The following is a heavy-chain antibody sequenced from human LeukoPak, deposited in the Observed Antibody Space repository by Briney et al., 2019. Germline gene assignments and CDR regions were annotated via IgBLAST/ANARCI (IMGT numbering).Heavy chain of an antibody. CDR1: GFTFSSYW. CDR2: INSDGSST. CDR3: AAKYCSSVSCYYDY. D-gene: IGHD2-2*01. J-gene: IGHJ4*02. Sequence: GGSLRLSCAASGFTFSSYWMHWVRQAPGKGLLWVSRINSDGSSTGYADSVKGRFTISRDNAKNTLYLQMNSLRAEDTAVYYCAAKYCSSVSCYYDYWGQGTLVTVSS. V-gene: IGHV3-74*01.